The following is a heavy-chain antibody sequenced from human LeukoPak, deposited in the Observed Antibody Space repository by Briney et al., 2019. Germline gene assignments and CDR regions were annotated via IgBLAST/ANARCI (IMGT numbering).Heavy chain of an antibody. Sequence: GGSLRLSCAASGFTFSNYNINWVRQAPGKGLEWVSSISSSSSYIYYADSVKGRFAISRDNAKNSLYLQMNSLRAEDTAVYYCARDVVRGVITYNWFDPWGQGTLVTVSS. J-gene: IGHJ5*02. CDR2: ISSSSSYI. D-gene: IGHD3-10*01. V-gene: IGHV3-21*01. CDR3: ARDVVRGVITYNWFDP. CDR1: GFTFSNYN.